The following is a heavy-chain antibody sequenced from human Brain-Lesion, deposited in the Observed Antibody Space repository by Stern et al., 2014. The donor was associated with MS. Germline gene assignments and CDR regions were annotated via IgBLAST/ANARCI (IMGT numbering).Heavy chain of an antibody. J-gene: IGHJ4*02. CDR3: AKDDHRDSSGHFAPFDY. CDR2: INGVDDKP. D-gene: IGHD3-22*01. Sequence: QVQLVESGAEVKKPGASVKVSCKASGYTFIRYAMQWVRQAPGQRLEWMGRINGVDDKPKYSHKFQGRVPITRDTSANTVYMELSSLRSEDPAVYYCAKDDHRDSSGHFAPFDYWGQGTRVTVSS. V-gene: IGHV1-3*01. CDR1: GYTFIRYA.